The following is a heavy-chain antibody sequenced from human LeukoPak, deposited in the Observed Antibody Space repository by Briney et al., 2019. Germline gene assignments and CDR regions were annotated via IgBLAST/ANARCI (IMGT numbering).Heavy chain of an antibody. CDR1: GGSFSGYY. CDR3: ARVRTTVTTKSHSMPMDAFDI. Sequence: SETLSLTCAVYGGSFSGYYWSWIRQPPGKGLEWIGEINHSGSTNYNPSLKSRVTISVDTSKNQFSLKLSSVTAADTAVYYCARVRTTVTTKSHSMPMDAFDIWGQGTMVTVSS. D-gene: IGHD4-17*01. CDR2: INHSGST. V-gene: IGHV4-34*01. J-gene: IGHJ3*02.